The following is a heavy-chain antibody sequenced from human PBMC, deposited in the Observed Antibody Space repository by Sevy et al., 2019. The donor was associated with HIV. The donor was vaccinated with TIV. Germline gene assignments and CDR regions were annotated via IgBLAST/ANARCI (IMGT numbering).Heavy chain of an antibody. CDR3: AKDINRGCDGVNCYSYYYYYYGLDI. Sequence: GGSLRLSCAASGFPFNDHAMHWVRQVPGKGLEWVSGVSWTSRNIGYADSVKGRFTISRDNARHFLYLEMNSLRPEDTDLYYCAKDINRGCDGVNCYSYYYYYYGLDIWGQGTMVTVSS. CDR1: GFPFNDHA. D-gene: IGHD2-21*02. CDR2: VSWTSRNI. V-gene: IGHV3-9*01. J-gene: IGHJ6*01.